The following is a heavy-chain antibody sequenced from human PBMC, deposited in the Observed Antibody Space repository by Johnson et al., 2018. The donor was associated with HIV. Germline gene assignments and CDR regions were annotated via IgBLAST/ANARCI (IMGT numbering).Heavy chain of an antibody. D-gene: IGHD3-22*01. CDR2: IYSGGTT. Sequence: VQLVESGGGLVQPGGSLRLSCAASGFTVSSNYMSWVRQAPGKGLEWVSVIYSGGTTYYVDSVKGRFTISRDNSKNTLYLQMNSLRAEDTAVYYCARAWVNYYDSPDAFDIWGQGTMVTVSS. CDR3: ARAWVNYYDSPDAFDI. CDR1: GFTVSSNY. J-gene: IGHJ3*02. V-gene: IGHV3-66*01.